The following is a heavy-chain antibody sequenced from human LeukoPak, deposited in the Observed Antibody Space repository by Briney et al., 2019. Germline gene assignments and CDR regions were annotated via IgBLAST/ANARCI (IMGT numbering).Heavy chain of an antibody. CDR3: ARPIGSSTSSGWFDP. J-gene: IGHJ5*02. V-gene: IGHV5-51*01. Sequence: GESLKISCKGSGYSFTSYWIGWVRQMPGKGLEWMGIIYPGDSDTRYSPSFQGQVTISADKSISTAYLQRSSLKASDTAMYYCARPIGSSTSSGWFDPWGQGTLVTVSS. CDR1: GYSFTSYW. CDR2: IYPGDSDT. D-gene: IGHD2-2*01.